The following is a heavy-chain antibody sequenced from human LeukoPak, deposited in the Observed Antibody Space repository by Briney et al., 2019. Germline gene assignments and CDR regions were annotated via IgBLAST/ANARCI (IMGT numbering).Heavy chain of an antibody. CDR3: ARADSPYDSDAYRWYFDL. V-gene: IGHV4-39*07. CDR2: ISYSGST. J-gene: IGHJ2*01. Sequence: TPSETLSLTCTVSGDSISSSSYYWGWIRQPPGKGLEWIGGISYSGSTYYNPSLKSRVTISPDTSKNQFSLSLSSVTAADTAVYYCARADSPYDSDAYRWYFDLWGRGTLVAVSS. D-gene: IGHD3-16*01. CDR1: GDSISSSSYY.